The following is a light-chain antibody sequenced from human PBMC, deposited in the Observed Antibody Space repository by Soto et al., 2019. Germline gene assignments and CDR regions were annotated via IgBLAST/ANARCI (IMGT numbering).Light chain of an antibody. CDR1: QSVSDNY. CDR2: GTS. CDR3: QQYHSSPRT. J-gene: IGKJ1*01. Sequence: EIVLTQSPGTLSLSPGERATLSCRASQSVSDNYLAWYRQKPGQAPRLLIYGTSSRATGIPDRFSGSGSGTDFTLTISRLEPEDFAVYYCQQYHSSPRTFGQGTKVDIK. V-gene: IGKV3-20*01.